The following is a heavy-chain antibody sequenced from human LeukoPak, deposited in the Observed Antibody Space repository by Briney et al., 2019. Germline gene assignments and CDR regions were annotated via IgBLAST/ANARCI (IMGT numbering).Heavy chain of an antibody. J-gene: IGHJ4*02. V-gene: IGHV1-2*02. CDR2: INPNGGRI. Sequence: GASVKVSCTASGYTFIGYFIHWVRQAPGQGLEWMGWINPNGGRINYAQKFQGRVTMTRDTSISTAYMELSRLRSDDSAVYYGARDQRLVAGTFYFDYWGQGTLVTVSS. D-gene: IGHD6-19*01. CDR1: GYTFIGYF. CDR3: ARDQRLVAGTFYFDY.